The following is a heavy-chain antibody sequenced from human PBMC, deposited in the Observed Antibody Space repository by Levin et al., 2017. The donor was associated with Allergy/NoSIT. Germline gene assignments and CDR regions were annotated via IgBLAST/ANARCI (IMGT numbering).Heavy chain of an antibody. CDR1: GFTFNSYA. D-gene: IGHD3-22*01. V-gene: IGHV3-23*01. CDR3: AKESVVDPTGIGSLDY. Sequence: SCAASGFTFNSYAMTWVRQAPGKGLEWVSSISRSGDTTYYADSVKGRLFTSRDNSKNTLYLQMNSLRAEDTALYYCAKESVVDPTGIGSLDYWGQGTLVSVSS. J-gene: IGHJ4*02. CDR2: ISRSGDTT.